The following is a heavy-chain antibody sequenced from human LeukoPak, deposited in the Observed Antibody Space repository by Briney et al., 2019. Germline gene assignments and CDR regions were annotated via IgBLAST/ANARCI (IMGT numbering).Heavy chain of an antibody. CDR3: ASPGFVVVVAAQWAFDY. D-gene: IGHD2-15*01. V-gene: IGHV3-23*01. Sequence: PGGSLRLSCAASGFTFSSYAMSWVRQAPGKGLEWVSAISGSGGSTYYADSVKGRFTISRDNSKNTLCLQMNSLRAEDTAVYYCASPGFVVVVAAQWAFDYWGQGTLATVSS. J-gene: IGHJ4*02. CDR1: GFTFSSYA. CDR2: ISGSGGST.